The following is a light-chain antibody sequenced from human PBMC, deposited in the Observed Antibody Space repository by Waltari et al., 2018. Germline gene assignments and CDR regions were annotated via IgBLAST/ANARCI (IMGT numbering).Light chain of an antibody. Sequence: DIQMTQSPPSLSASAGASVTIPCRATQSISTSLNWYQQKPGKAPNLLIYGASSLERGVPSRFSGSGSGTDFTLTISSLHPEDFATYYCQQSYTTPFTFGPGTKVDLK. J-gene: IGKJ3*01. CDR3: QQSYTTPFT. CDR2: GAS. V-gene: IGKV1-39*01. CDR1: QSISTS.